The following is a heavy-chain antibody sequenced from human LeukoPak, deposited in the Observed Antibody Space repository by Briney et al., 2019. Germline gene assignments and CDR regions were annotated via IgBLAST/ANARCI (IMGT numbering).Heavy chain of an antibody. D-gene: IGHD4-23*01. J-gene: IGHJ5*02. Sequence: SETLSLTCTVSGGSISSYYCSWIRQPPGKGLEWIGYIYYSGSTNYNPSLKSRVTISVDTSKNQFSLKLSSVTAADTAVYYCARAPYGGHNWFDPWGQGTLVTVSS. CDR3: ARAPYGGHNWFDP. CDR2: IYYSGST. CDR1: GGSISSYY. V-gene: IGHV4-59*01.